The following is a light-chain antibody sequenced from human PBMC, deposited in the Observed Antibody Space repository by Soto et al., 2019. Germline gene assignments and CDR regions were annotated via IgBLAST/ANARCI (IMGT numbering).Light chain of an antibody. Sequence: QSVLTQPPSASGSPGQSVTISCTGTSSDVGGYNYVSWYQQHPGKAPKLMIYEVSKRPSGVPDRFSGSKSGNTASLTVSGLQAEDEADYYCSSYAGSNNHVVFGGGTKFTVL. CDR2: EVS. J-gene: IGLJ2*01. V-gene: IGLV2-8*01. CDR1: SSDVGGYNY. CDR3: SSYAGSNNHVV.